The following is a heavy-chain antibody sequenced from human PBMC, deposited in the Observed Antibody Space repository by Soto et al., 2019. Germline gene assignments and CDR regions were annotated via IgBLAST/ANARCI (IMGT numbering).Heavy chain of an antibody. CDR1: GFTVSSNY. D-gene: IGHD6-13*01. CDR3: ARDLRNGPRTGPIAAATGKGAYYYGMDV. J-gene: IGHJ6*02. Sequence: PGGSLRLSCAASGFTVSSNYMSWVRQAPGKGLEWVSVIYSGGSTYYADSVKGRFTISRDNSKNTLYLQMNSLRAEDTAVYYCARDLRNGPRTGPIAAATGKGAYYYGMDVWGQGTTVTVSS. CDR2: IYSGGST. V-gene: IGHV3-66*01.